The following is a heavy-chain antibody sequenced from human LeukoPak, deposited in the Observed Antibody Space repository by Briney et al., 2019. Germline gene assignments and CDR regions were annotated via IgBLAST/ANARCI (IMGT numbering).Heavy chain of an antibody. CDR1: GFTISSNY. CDR3: ARGAYYYDSSGYVDY. D-gene: IGHD3-22*01. J-gene: IGHJ4*02. CDR2: IYSSGST. V-gene: IGHV3-66*01. Sequence: GGSLRLSCAASGFTISSNYMGWVRQAPGKGLEWVSVIYSSGSTYYADSVKGRFTISRDNSKNTLYLQMNSLRAEDTAVYYCARGAYYYDSSGYVDYWGQGTLVTVSS.